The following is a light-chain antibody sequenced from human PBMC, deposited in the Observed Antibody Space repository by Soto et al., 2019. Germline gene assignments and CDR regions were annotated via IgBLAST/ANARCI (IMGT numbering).Light chain of an antibody. CDR1: QSVNAN. J-gene: IGKJ1*01. Sequence: EVVMTQSPATLSVSPGERATLSCRASQSVNANLAWYQQMPGQAPRLLIHGASNRATGIPARFSGSGFGTEFVLSISSRQSEDFAVYYCQQYNTWLWTFGLGTKVDI. CDR3: QQYNTWLWT. CDR2: GAS. V-gene: IGKV3-15*01.